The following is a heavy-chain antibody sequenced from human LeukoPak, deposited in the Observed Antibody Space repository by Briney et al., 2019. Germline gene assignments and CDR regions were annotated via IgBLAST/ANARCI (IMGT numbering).Heavy chain of an antibody. J-gene: IGHJ4*02. CDR2: IYYSGST. CDR3: VTDRYFGSGSRAFDS. V-gene: IGHV4-30-4*01. CDR1: GGSISSGDYY. D-gene: IGHD3-10*01. Sequence: SETLSLTCTVSGGSISSGDYYWSWLRQPPGKGLEWFGYIYYSGSTYYNPSLKSRVTISVDTSKNQFSLKLSSVTAADTAVYYCVTDRYFGSGSRAFDSWGLGTLVTVSS.